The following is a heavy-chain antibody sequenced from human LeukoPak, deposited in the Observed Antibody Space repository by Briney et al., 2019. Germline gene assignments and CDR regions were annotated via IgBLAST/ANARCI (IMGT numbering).Heavy chain of an antibody. CDR3: AKGSCSGGSCYFDY. Sequence: GGSLRLSCAASGFTFDDYAMHWVRQAPGKGLEWVSGISWNSGSIGYADSVKGRFIISRDNAKNSLYLQMNSLRAEDTALYYCAKGSCSGGSCYFDYWGQGTLVTVSS. D-gene: IGHD2-15*01. V-gene: IGHV3-9*01. CDR1: GFTFDDYA. J-gene: IGHJ4*02. CDR2: ISWNSGSI.